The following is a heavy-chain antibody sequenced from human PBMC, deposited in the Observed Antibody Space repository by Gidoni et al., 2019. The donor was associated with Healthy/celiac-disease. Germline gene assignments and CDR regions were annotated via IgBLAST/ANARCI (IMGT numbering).Heavy chain of an antibody. Sequence: EVQLVQSGAEVKKPGESLKISCKGSGYSFTSYWIGWVRQMPGKGLEWMGIIYPGDTDTRYSPSVQGQVTISADKSISTAYLQWSSLKASDTAMYYCARRRAYCGGDCKGWFDPWGQGTLVTVSS. CDR2: IYPGDTDT. D-gene: IGHD2-21*02. V-gene: IGHV5-51*03. J-gene: IGHJ5*02. CDR1: GYSFTSYW. CDR3: ARRRAYCGGDCKGWFDP.